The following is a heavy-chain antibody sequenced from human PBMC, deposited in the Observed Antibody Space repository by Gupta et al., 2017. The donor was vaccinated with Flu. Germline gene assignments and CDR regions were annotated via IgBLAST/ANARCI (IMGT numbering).Heavy chain of an antibody. CDR2: IWYDGSNK. CDR3: ARWNLDY. J-gene: IGHJ4*02. CDR1: SYG. V-gene: IGHV3-33*01. Sequence: SYGMHWVRQATGKGLEWVAVIWYDGSNKYYADSVKGRFTISRDNSKNTLYLQINSLRVEDTAVYYCARWNLDYWGQGTLVTVSS. D-gene: IGHD1-1*01.